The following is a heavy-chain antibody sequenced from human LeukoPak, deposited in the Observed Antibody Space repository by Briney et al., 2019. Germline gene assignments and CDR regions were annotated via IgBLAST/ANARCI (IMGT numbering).Heavy chain of an antibody. CDR2: MNPNSGNR. D-gene: IGHD2/OR15-2a*01. V-gene: IGHV1-8*01. CDR3: ARVYGDIDY. Sequence: GASVKVSCKASGYTFTSYDINWVRQATGQGLEWMGWMNPNSGNRGYAHKFQGRVTMTRDTTISTAYMELSGLRYEDTAVYYCARVYGDIDYWVQGTLVTVSS. J-gene: IGHJ4*02. CDR1: GYTFTSYD.